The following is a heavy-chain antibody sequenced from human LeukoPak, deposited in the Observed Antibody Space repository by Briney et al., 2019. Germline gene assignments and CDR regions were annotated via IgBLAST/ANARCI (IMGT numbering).Heavy chain of an antibody. D-gene: IGHD6-13*01. Sequence: SETLSLTCAVYGGSFSGYYWSWIRQPPAKGLEWIGEINHSGSTNYNPSLKSRVTLSVDTSKNQFSLKLSSVTAADTAVYYCARGRGARSSRWYNWFDPWGQGTLVTVSS. V-gene: IGHV4-34*01. CDR1: GGSFSGYY. J-gene: IGHJ5*02. CDR3: ARGRGARSSRWYNWFDP. CDR2: INHSGST.